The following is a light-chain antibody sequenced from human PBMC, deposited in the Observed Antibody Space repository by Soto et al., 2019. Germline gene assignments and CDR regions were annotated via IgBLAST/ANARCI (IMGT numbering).Light chain of an antibody. V-gene: IGKV3-20*01. CDR1: QSFNSIY. J-gene: IGKJ1*01. CDR3: HQYDSWT. CDR2: GAS. Sequence: IVFTQSPGTLSLSPGERGTPCFRASQSFNSIYLAWYQQKPGQAPRLLIYGASSRATGIPDRFSGSGSGTDFTLTISRLEPEDFAVYYCHQYDSWTFGQGTKVDI.